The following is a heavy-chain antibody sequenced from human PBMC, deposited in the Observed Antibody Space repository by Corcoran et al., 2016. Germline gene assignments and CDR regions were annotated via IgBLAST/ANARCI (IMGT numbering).Heavy chain of an antibody. CDR3: ARAQVAGFDY. D-gene: IGHD6-19*01. CDR2: MYHSGST. V-gene: IGHV4-38-2*02. J-gene: IGHJ4*02. CDR1: GYSISSGYY. Sequence: QVQLQESGPGLVKPSETLSLTCTVSGYSISSGYYWGWIRQPPGKGLEWIGSMYHSGSTYYNPSLKSRVTISVDTSKNQFSLKLSSVTAADTAGYYCARAQVAGFDYWGQGTLVTVSS.